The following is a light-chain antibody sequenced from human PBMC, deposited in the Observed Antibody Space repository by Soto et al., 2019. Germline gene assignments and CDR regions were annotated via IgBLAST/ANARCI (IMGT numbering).Light chain of an antibody. CDR1: SSDVGGYNY. CDR2: DVS. CDR3: SSYTSSSTPDV. J-gene: IGLJ1*01. Sequence: QSVLNQPASVSGSPGQSITISCTGTSSDVGGYNYVSWYQQHPGKAPKLMIYDVSNRPSGVSNRFSGSKSGNTASLTISGLQAEDEAYYNRSSYTSSSTPDVFGT. V-gene: IGLV2-14*01.